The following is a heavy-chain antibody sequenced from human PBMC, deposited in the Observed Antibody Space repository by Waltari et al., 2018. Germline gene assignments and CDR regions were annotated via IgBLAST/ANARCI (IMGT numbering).Heavy chain of an antibody. Sequence: QVQLQESGPGLVKPSETLSLTCTVSGGSISGYYWSWIRQPPGKGLEWIGYIHYTGSTTFNPSLKSRVTISVDTSKNQVSLNLSSLTAADTAVYYCARGRIVVGPWGQGTLVTVSS. CDR3: ARGRIVVGP. V-gene: IGHV4-59*01. CDR2: IHYTGST. CDR1: GGSISGYY. J-gene: IGHJ5*02. D-gene: IGHD2-15*01.